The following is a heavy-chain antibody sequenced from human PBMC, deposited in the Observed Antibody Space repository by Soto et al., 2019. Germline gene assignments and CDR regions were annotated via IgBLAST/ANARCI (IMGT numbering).Heavy chain of an antibody. CDR1: GFTFSSYA. CDR2: ISSNGGST. J-gene: IGHJ4*02. Sequence: GESLKISCSASGFTFSSYAMHWVRQAPGKGLEYVSAISSNGGSTYYADSVKGRFTISRDNSKNTLYLQMSSLRAEDTAVYYCVKERGSYSHYWGQGTLVTVSS. V-gene: IGHV3-64D*06. CDR3: VKERGSYSHY. D-gene: IGHD3-16*01.